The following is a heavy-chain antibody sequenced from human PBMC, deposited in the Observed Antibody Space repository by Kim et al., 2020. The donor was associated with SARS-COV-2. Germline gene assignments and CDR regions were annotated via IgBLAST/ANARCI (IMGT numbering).Heavy chain of an antibody. CDR2: IYYSGST. CDR3: ARESTMVQGARQFDY. Sequence: SETLSLTCTVSGGSISSGGYYWSWIRQHPGKGLEWIGYIYYSGSTYYNPSLKSRVTISVDTSKNQFSLKLSSVTAADTAVYYCARESTMVQGARQFDYWGQGTLVTVSS. V-gene: IGHV4-31*03. D-gene: IGHD3-10*01. J-gene: IGHJ4*02. CDR1: GGSISSGGYY.